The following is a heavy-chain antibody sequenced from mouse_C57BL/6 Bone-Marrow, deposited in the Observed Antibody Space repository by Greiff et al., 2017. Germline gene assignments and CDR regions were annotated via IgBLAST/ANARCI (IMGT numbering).Heavy chain of an antibody. D-gene: IGHD1-1*01. CDR2: INPNNGGT. CDR3: TREKPYYGSSYDWYFDV. Sequence: EVQLQQSGPELVKPGASVKIPCKASGYTFTDYYMDWVKQSPGKSLEWIGDINPNNGGTIYNQKFKGKATLTVDKSSRTAYMELRSLSSEDTAVYYCTREKPYYGSSYDWYFDVWGTGTTVTVSS. J-gene: IGHJ1*03. V-gene: IGHV1-18*01. CDR1: GYTFTDYY.